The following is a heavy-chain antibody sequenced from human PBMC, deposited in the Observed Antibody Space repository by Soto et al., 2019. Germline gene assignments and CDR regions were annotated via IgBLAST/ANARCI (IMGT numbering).Heavy chain of an antibody. CDR3: ARDTTVTSFDY. CDR1: GGTFSRYT. J-gene: IGHJ4*02. Sequence: QVQLVQSGAEVKKPGSSVKVSCKASGGTFSRYTITWVRQAPGQGLEWMGGITPMFGTPNYAQKLQGRVTMTTDTSTSTAYMELRSLRSDDTAVYYCARDTTVTSFDYWGQGTLVTVSS. D-gene: IGHD4-17*01. V-gene: IGHV1-69*06. CDR2: ITPMFGTP.